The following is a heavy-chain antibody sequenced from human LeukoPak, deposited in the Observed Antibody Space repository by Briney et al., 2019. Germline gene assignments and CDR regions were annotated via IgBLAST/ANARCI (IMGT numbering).Heavy chain of an antibody. CDR2: IKLDGSEE. Sequence: PGGSLRLSCAASGFSLSNYWMSWVRQAPGKGLEWVAKIKLDGSEEYYVDSVKGRFTISRDNAKNSVYLQMNSLRAEDTAVYYCARDDYGGVDYWGQGTLVTVSS. J-gene: IGHJ4*02. CDR3: ARDDYGGVDY. D-gene: IGHD4-17*01. V-gene: IGHV3-7*01. CDR1: GFSLSNYW.